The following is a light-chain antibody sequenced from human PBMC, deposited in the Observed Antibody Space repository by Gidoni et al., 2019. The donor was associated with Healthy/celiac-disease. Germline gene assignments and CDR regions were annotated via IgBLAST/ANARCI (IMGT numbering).Light chain of an antibody. CDR1: QSISSW. Sequence: DIQMPQSPSTLSASVGDRATITCRASQSISSWLAWYQQKPGKAPQLLIYNASSLESGVPSRFSGSGSGTGFTLTISSLQPDDFATYYCQQYNSYLWAFGQGTKVEIK. J-gene: IGKJ1*01. CDR2: NAS. CDR3: QQYNSYLWA. V-gene: IGKV1-5*03.